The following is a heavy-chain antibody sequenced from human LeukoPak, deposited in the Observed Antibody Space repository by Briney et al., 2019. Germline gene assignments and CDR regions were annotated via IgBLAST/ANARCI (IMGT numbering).Heavy chain of an antibody. J-gene: IGHJ4*02. CDR2: VYYSGRT. D-gene: IGHD4-17*01. V-gene: IGHV4-61*01. CDR1: GDSVRSDTYY. CDR3: VRGGTTVTTLDY. Sequence: SETLSLTRTVSGDSVRSDTYYWSWIRQPPGTGLEWIGFVYYSGRTNYNASLKSRVTMSVDTSKNQFSLMLRSVTAADTAVYYCVRGGTTVTTLDYWGQGTLVTVSS.